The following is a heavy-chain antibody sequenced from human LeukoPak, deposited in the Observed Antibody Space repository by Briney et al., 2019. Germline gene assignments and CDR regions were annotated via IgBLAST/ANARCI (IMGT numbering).Heavy chain of an antibody. D-gene: IGHD2-15*01. V-gene: IGHV1-2*02. Sequence: ASVKVSCKASGYTFTGYYMHWVRRAPGQGLEWMGWINPNSGGTNYAQKFQGRVTMTRDTSIGTAYMELSRLRSDDTAVYYCATDIVVVVAAHSDYWGQGTLVTVSS. CDR3: ATDIVVVVAAHSDY. CDR2: INPNSGGT. CDR1: GYTFTGYY. J-gene: IGHJ4*02.